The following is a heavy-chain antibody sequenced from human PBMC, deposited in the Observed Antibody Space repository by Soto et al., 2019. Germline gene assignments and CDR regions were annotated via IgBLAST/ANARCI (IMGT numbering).Heavy chain of an antibody. V-gene: IGHV3-21*01. D-gene: IGHD5-12*01. CDR1: GFTFSSYS. CDR3: ARGLSGYDRNYYYFDY. CDR2: ISSSSSYI. Sequence: GGSLRLSCAASGFTFSSYSMNWVRQAPGKGLEWVSSISSSSSYIYYADSVKGRFTISRDNAKNSLYLQMNSLRAEDTAVYYCARGLSGYDRNYYYFDYWGQGTLVTVSS. J-gene: IGHJ4*02.